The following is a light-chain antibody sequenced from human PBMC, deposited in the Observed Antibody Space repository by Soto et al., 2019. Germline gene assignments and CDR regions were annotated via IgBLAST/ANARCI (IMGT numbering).Light chain of an antibody. V-gene: IGLV2-11*01. Sequence: QSALTQPRSVSGSPGQSVTIFCTGTSSDVGDYNSVSWYQQHPAKAPKLMIYDVNKRPSGVPDRFSGSKSGNTASLTISGLLAGDEADYYCCSYAGSYTFVFGTGTKVTVL. CDR3: CSYAGSYTFV. CDR1: SSDVGDYNS. J-gene: IGLJ1*01. CDR2: DVN.